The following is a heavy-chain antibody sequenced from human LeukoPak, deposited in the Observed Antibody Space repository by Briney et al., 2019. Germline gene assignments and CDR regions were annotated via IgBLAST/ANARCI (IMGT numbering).Heavy chain of an antibody. D-gene: IGHD1-7*01. CDR3: ARGGVNYASVY. V-gene: IGHV3-30*02. J-gene: IGHJ4*02. Sequence: AGSPRLSCAASGFTFSSYGMHWVRQAPGKGLEWVAYIRFGGSNNYYADSLKGRFTISRDNSKNTLYLQMNSLGVEDTAVYSCARGGVNYASVYWGQGTLVTVSS. CDR1: GFTFSSYG. CDR2: IRFGGSNN.